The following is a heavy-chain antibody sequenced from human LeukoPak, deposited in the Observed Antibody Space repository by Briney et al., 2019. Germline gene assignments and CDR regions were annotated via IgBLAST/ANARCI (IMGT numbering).Heavy chain of an antibody. Sequence: GGSLRLSCAASGFTFSSYAMHWVRQAPGKGLEWVAVISYDGSNKYYAGSVKGRFTISRDNSKNTLYLQMNSLRAEDTAVYYCARERLSFPRPIAAAGTRWFDPWGQGTLVTVSS. D-gene: IGHD6-13*01. CDR1: GFTFSSYA. CDR2: ISYDGSNK. J-gene: IGHJ5*02. CDR3: ARERLSFPRPIAAAGTRWFDP. V-gene: IGHV3-30*01.